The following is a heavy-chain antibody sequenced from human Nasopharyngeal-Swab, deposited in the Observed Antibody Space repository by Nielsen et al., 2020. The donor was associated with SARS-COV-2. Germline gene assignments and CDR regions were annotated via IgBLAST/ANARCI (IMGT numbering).Heavy chain of an antibody. V-gene: IGHV4-39*07. J-gene: IGHJ4*02. CDR2: IYYSGST. CDR3: ASRYSSSWYKAYYFDY. Sequence: WIRQPPGKGLEWIGSIYYSGSTYYNPSLKSRVTISVDKSKNQFSLKLSSVTAADTAVYYCASRYSSSWYKAYYFDYWGQGTLVTVSS. D-gene: IGHD6-13*01.